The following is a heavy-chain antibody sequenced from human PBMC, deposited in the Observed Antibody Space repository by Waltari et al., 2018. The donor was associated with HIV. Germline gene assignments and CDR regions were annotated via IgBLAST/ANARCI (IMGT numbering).Heavy chain of an antibody. Sequence: EVQLVQSGAEVKKPGESLKISCTASGYRFTNYSTCWVRQMPGKGPEWMGIIYPGDSDTRYSPSFQGQVTISADKSISTAYLQWSSLKASDTAMYYCATSRSTYYDTGGYFDYWGQGTLVTVSS. CDR1: GYRFTNYS. CDR2: IYPGDSDT. J-gene: IGHJ4*02. D-gene: IGHD3-22*01. V-gene: IGHV5-51*03. CDR3: ATSRSTYYDTGGYFDY.